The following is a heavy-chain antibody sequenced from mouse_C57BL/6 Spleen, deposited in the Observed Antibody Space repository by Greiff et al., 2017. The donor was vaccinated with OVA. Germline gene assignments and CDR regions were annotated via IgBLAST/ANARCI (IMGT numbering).Heavy chain of an antibody. CDR2: ISSGGSYT. Sequence: EVHLVESGGDLVKPGGSLKLSCAASGFTFSSYGMSWVRQTPDKRLEWVATISSGGSYTYYPDSVKGRFTISRDNAKNTLYLQMSSLKSEDTAMYYCASYYGSSYDAMDYWGQGTSVTVSS. CDR3: ASYYGSSYDAMDY. V-gene: IGHV5-6*01. J-gene: IGHJ4*01. CDR1: GFTFSSYG. D-gene: IGHD1-1*01.